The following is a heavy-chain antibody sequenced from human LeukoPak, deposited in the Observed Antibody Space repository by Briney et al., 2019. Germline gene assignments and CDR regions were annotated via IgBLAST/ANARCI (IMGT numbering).Heavy chain of an antibody. J-gene: IGHJ5*02. CDR3: ARVVSRTGVAATIRWFDP. D-gene: IGHD2-15*01. Sequence: GASVKVSCKASGGTFSSYAISWVRQAPGQGLEWMGRIIPIFGIANYAQKFQGRVTITADKSTSTAYMELSSLRSEDTAVYYCARVVSRTGVAATIRWFDPWGQGTLVTVSS. CDR1: GGTFSSYA. V-gene: IGHV1-69*10. CDR2: IIPIFGIA.